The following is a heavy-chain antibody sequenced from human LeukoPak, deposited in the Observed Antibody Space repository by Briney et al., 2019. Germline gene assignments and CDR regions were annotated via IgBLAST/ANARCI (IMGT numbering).Heavy chain of an antibody. J-gene: IGHJ5*02. Sequence: SETLSLTCTVSGGSISSYYWSWIRQPLGKGLEWIGYIYYSGSTNYNPSLKSRVTISVDTSKNQFSLKLSSVTAADTAVYYCARDKEAAADIFLGFDPWGQGTLVTVSS. CDR3: ARDKEAAADIFLGFDP. V-gene: IGHV4-59*01. D-gene: IGHD6-13*01. CDR2: IYYSGST. CDR1: GGSISSYY.